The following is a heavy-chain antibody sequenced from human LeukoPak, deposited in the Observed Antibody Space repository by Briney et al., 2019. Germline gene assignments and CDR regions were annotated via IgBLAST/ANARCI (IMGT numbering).Heavy chain of an antibody. CDR3: ATGKLDANGFDFMLPF. CDR2: FSRDGINT. J-gene: IGHJ4*02. V-gene: IGHV3-30*10. D-gene: IGHD5-12*01. Sequence: GGSLRLSCAASGFTFSSSAMHWVRQAPGKGLEWLAVFSRDGINTYYTDSVKGRFTISRDNSKNIFYLQMNSLRIEDTAIYYRATGKLDANGFDFMLPFWGQGTLVSVSS. CDR1: GFTFSSSA.